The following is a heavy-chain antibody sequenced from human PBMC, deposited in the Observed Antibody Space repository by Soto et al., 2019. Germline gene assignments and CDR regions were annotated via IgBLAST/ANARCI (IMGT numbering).Heavy chain of an antibody. CDR3: PSEVQVHTPAFVY. Sequence: QVQLVQSGAEMKKPGSSVKVSCQSSGGTFNTYAMNWVRQAPGQGPEWMGDISPMFGAANYAPKFQGRVTITANESTGTSYMQLSSLTSEDTALDFSPSEVQVHTPAFVYWGQGTLVTVTS. D-gene: IGHD3-10*01. CDR1: GGTFNTYA. J-gene: IGHJ4*02. CDR2: ISPMFGAA. V-gene: IGHV1-69*19.